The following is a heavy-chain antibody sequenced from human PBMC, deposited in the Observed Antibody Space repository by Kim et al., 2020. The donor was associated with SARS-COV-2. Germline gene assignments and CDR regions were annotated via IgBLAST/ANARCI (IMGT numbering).Heavy chain of an antibody. Sequence: PSLKSRVTISVDTSKNQFSLKLSSVTAADTAVYYCAKYQLLKGDYYYGMDVWGQGTTVTVSS. D-gene: IGHD2-2*01. J-gene: IGHJ6*02. V-gene: IGHV4-59*01. CDR3: AKYQLLKGDYYYGMDV.